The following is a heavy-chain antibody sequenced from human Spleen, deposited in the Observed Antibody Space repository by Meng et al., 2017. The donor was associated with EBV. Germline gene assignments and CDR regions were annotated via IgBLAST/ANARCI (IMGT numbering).Heavy chain of an antibody. CDR1: GYTFTGYY. Sequence: QVQLVQSGAEVKKPXXSXKVXCKASGYTFTGYYMHWVRQAPGQGLEWMGRIDPNSGGTNYAQKFQGRVTMTRDTSISTAHMEVSRLRSEDTAMYYCARGGSGSYYLVDYWGQGTLVTVSS. J-gene: IGHJ4*02. D-gene: IGHD3-10*01. CDR3: ARGGSGSYYLVDY. V-gene: IGHV1-2*06. CDR2: IDPNSGGT.